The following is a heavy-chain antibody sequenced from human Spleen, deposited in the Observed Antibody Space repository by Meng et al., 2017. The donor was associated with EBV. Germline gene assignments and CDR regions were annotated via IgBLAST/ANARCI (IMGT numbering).Heavy chain of an antibody. CDR1: GFTFSDYY. V-gene: IGHV3-11*04. Sequence: QVQFVESGGGLVKPGGPLRLSCAASGFTFSDYYMSWICQAPGKGLEFISYISTSGITIYDADSVKGRFTISRDNAKNSLYLQMDSLRAEDTAVYYCSRDLAGSDDYWGQGTLVTVSS. CDR2: ISTSGITI. D-gene: IGHD1-14*01. J-gene: IGHJ4*02. CDR3: SRDLAGSDDY.